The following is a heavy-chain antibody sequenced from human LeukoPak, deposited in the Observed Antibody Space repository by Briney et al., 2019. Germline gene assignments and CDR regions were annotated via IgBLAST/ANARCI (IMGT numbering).Heavy chain of an antibody. CDR1: GGTFSSYA. CDR2: IIPIFGTA. D-gene: IGHD5-12*01. Sequence: ASVKVSCKASGGTFSSYAISWVRQAPGQGLEWMGGIIPIFGTANYAQKFQGRVTITADESTSTAYMELSSLRSEDTAVCYCARRSGYDYYYYGMDVWGQGTTVTVSS. CDR3: ARRSGYDYYYYGMDV. J-gene: IGHJ6*02. V-gene: IGHV1-69*13.